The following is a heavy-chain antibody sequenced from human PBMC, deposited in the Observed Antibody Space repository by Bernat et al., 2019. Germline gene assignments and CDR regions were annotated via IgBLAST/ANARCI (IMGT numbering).Heavy chain of an antibody. Sequence: EVQLVESGGGLVQPGGSLRLSCAASGFTFSSYWMSWVRQAPGKGLEWVANIKQDGSEKYYVDSVKGRFTISRDNAKNSLYLQMNSLRAEDTAVYYCARDQGSSWYSLYNWFDPWGQGTMVTVSS. CDR3: ARDQGSSWYSLYNWFDP. CDR1: GFTFSSYW. CDR2: IKQDGSEK. J-gene: IGHJ5*02. V-gene: IGHV3-7*04. D-gene: IGHD6-13*01.